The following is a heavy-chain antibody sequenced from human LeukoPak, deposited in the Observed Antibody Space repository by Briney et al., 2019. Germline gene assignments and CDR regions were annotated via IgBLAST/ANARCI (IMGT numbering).Heavy chain of an antibody. D-gene: IGHD2-2*01. J-gene: IGHJ4*02. CDR2: IYYSGRT. Sequence: SETLSLTCTVSGGSISSSNYYWGWIRQPPGKGLECIGSIYYSGRTYYNPSLKSRVTISVDTSKNQFSLKLSSVTAAYTAVYYCARRSSRYCSSTSCAFDYWGQGTLVTVSS. CDR3: ARRSSRYCSSTSCAFDY. CDR1: GGSISSSNYY. V-gene: IGHV4-39*07.